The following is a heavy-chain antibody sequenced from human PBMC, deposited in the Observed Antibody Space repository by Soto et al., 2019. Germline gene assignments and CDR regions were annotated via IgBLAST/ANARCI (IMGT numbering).Heavy chain of an antibody. D-gene: IGHD3-10*01. CDR1: GFTFSSYA. CDR2: ISGSGGST. CDR3: AKGGIEDYYGSGSYRYYYYYYMDV. Sequence: GGSLRLSCAASGFTFSSYAMSWVRQAPGKGLEWVSAISGSGGSTYYADSVKGRFTIARDNSKNTLYWKMNSLRAEDTAVYYCAKGGIEDYYGSGSYRYYYYYYMDVWGKGTTVTVSS. V-gene: IGHV3-23*01. J-gene: IGHJ6*03.